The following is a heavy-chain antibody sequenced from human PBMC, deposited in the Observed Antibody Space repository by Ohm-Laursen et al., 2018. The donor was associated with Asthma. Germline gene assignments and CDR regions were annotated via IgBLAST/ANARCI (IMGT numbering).Heavy chain of an antibody. CDR2: IYYSGST. CDR1: GGSVSSGSYY. D-gene: IGHD6-6*01. Sequence: TLSLTCTVSGGSVSSGSYYWSWIRQPPGKGLEWIGYIYYSGSTNYNPSLKSQVTISVDTSKNQFSLKLSSVTAADTAVYYCARDPFSHSISYWGQGTLVTVSS. CDR3: ARDPFSHSISY. V-gene: IGHV4-61*01. J-gene: IGHJ4*02.